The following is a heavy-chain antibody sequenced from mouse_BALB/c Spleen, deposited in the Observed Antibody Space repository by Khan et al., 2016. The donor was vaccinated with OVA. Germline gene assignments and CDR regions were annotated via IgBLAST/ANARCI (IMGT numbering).Heavy chain of an antibody. CDR1: GDSITSGY. D-gene: IGHD1-1*01. V-gene: IGHV3-8*02. Sequence: EVQLQESGPSLVKPSQTLSLTCSVTGDSITSGYWFWIRKFPGHKLEYMGYIIYSGSTYYNPSLKSRISITRHTSTNQYSLQLNPVTTEDTATYYGERATCWFAFVYWGQGTLVTVSA. J-gene: IGHJ3*01. CDR2: IIYSGST. CDR3: ERATCWFAFVY.